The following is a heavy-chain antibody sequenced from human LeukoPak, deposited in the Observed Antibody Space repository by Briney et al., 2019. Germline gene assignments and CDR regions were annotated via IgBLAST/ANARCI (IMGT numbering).Heavy chain of an antibody. CDR2: IKHDGST. Sequence: PSETLSLTCAVYGGSVSGYYWSWIRQPPGKGLEWIGEIKHDGSTKYNSSLKSRVTISIDTSKNQFSLKLSSVTAADTAVYYCARESTVTFYYYYYYMDVWGKGTTVTVSS. D-gene: IGHD4-17*01. V-gene: IGHV4-34*01. CDR1: GGSVSGYY. CDR3: ARESTVTFYYYYYYMDV. J-gene: IGHJ6*03.